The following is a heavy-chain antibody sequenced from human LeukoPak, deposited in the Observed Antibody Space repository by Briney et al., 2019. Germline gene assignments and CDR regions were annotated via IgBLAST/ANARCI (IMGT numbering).Heavy chain of an antibody. Sequence: KPSETLSLTCTVSGGSISSSSYYWGWIRQPPGKGLEWIGSIYYSGSTYYNPSLKSRVTISVDTSKNQFSLKLSSVTAADTAVYYCARERVAVVVSPTTPTGIDYWGQGTLVTVSS. CDR2: IYYSGST. CDR1: GGSISSSSYY. J-gene: IGHJ4*02. V-gene: IGHV4-39*02. CDR3: ARERVAVVVSPTTPTGIDY. D-gene: IGHD2-2*01.